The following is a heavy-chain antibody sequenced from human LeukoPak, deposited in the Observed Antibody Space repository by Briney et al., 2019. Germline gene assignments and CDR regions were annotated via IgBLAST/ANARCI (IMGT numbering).Heavy chain of an antibody. D-gene: IGHD4-17*01. Sequence: SETLSLTCTVSGGSISSYYWSWIRQPPGKGLEWIGYIYYSGSTDYNPSLKSRVTISVDTSKNQFSLKLSSVTAADTAVYYCARVVPMYGDYVPSWFDPWGQGTLVTVSS. CDR1: GGSISSYY. J-gene: IGHJ5*02. CDR2: IYYSGST. CDR3: ARVVPMYGDYVPSWFDP. V-gene: IGHV4-59*01.